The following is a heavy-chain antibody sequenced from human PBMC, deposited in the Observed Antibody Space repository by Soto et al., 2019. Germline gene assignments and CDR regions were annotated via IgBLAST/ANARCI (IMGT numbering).Heavy chain of an antibody. J-gene: IGHJ5*02. Sequence: SVKVSFKASGGTFSSYAISWVRQAPGQGLEWMGGIIPIFGTANYAQKFQGRVTITADKSTSTAYMELSSLRSEDTAVYYCARDGGYYDSSGYKAGWFDPWGQGTLVTVSS. V-gene: IGHV1-69*06. CDR2: IIPIFGTA. CDR1: GGTFSSYA. CDR3: ARDGGYYDSSGYKAGWFDP. D-gene: IGHD3-22*01.